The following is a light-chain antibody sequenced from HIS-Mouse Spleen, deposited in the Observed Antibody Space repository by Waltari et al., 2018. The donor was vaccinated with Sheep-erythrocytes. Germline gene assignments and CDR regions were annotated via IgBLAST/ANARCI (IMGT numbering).Light chain of an antibody. CDR1: SSDVGRYNL. CDR3: CSYAGSSTPWV. CDR2: EGS. V-gene: IGLV2-23*01. J-gene: IGLJ3*02. Sequence: QSALTQPASVSGSPGQSITISCTGTSSDVGRYNLVSWSQQHPGKAPKLMIYEGSTRPSGVSNRFSGSKSGNTASLTISGLQAEDEADYYCCSYAGSSTPWVFGGGTKLTVL.